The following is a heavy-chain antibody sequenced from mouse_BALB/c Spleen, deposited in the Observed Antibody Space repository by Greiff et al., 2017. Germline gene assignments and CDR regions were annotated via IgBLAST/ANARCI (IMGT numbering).Heavy chain of an antibody. CDR2: SSRGGGST. D-gene: IGHD1-2*01. J-gene: IGHJ1*01. CDR3: ARDSLLQLEALWYFDV. V-gene: IGHV5-12-1*01. Sequence: EVQRVESGGGLVKPGGSLKLSCAASGFAFSSYDMSWVRQTPEKRLEGGADSSRGGGSTYYPETVKGRFTISRDNAKNTLYLQMSSLKSEDTAMYYCARDSLLQLEALWYFDVFAALPTVTVSS. CDR1: GFAFSSYD.